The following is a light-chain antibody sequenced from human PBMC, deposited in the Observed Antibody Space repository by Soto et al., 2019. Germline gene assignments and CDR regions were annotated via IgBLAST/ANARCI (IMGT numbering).Light chain of an antibody. CDR3: SSYAGSNNF. Sequence: QSALTQPPSASGSPGQSVTISCTGTSSDVGAYNYVSWYQKHPGKAPKLMIYEVSKRPSGVPDRFSGSKSGNTASLTVSGLQAEDEADYYCSSYAGSNNFFGGGTKLTVL. CDR2: EVS. V-gene: IGLV2-8*01. CDR1: SSDVGAYNY. J-gene: IGLJ2*01.